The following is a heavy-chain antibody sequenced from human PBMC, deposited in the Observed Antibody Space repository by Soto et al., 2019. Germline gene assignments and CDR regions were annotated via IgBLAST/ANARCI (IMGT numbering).Heavy chain of an antibody. Sequence: SETLSLTCTVSGGSISSGDYYWSWIRQPPGKGLEWIGYIYYSGSTYYNPSLKSRVTISVDTSKNQFSLKLSSVTAADTAVYYCARERGYYDSSDYWGQGTLVTVSS. J-gene: IGHJ4*02. CDR1: GGSISSGDYY. D-gene: IGHD3-22*01. CDR2: IYYSGST. CDR3: ARERGYYDSSDY. V-gene: IGHV4-30-4*01.